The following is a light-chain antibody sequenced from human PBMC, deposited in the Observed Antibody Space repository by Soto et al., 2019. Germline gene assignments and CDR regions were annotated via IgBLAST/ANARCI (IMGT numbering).Light chain of an antibody. J-gene: IGKJ1*01. V-gene: IGKV3-20*01. CDR1: QSVDKF. CDR2: DES. CDR3: KQYGSSPPT. Sequence: EIESSQSPATLSCSPGETATPSCMASQSVDKFLAWYQQKPGQANRILIYDESNRATGIKARFSGSGSGTDFTLTISRMEPEDFAVYYCKQYGSSPPTFGQGTKVDIK.